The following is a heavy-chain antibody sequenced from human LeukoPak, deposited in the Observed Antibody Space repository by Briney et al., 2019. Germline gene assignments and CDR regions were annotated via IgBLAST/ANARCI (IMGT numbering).Heavy chain of an antibody. CDR1: GGSISSGSFY. J-gene: IGHJ4*02. CDR2: IYPSGDS. D-gene: IGHD3-22*01. CDR3: ARGYDRNGYQSRGFDN. Sequence: MPSQTLSLTCTVSGGSISSGSFYWSWIRQTAGKGLEWIGRIYPSGDSQYSPSFRSRATISLDTRNQFSLKLSSVTAADTAVYFCARGYDRNGYQSRGFDNWGQGALVNVSS. V-gene: IGHV4-61*02.